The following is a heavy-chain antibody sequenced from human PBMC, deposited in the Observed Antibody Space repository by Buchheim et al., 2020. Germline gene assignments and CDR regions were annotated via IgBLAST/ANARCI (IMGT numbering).Heavy chain of an antibody. CDR1: GFTFSSYG. Sequence: QVQLVESGGGVVQPGRSLRLSCAASGFTFSSYGMHWVRQAPGKGLEWVAVISYDGSNKYYADSVKGRFTISRDNSKNTLYLQMNSPRAEDTAVYYCAKDLIRASSQYYYYGMDVWGQGTT. V-gene: IGHV3-30*18. CDR3: AKDLIRASSQYYYYGMDV. J-gene: IGHJ6*02. D-gene: IGHD2-2*01. CDR2: ISYDGSNK.